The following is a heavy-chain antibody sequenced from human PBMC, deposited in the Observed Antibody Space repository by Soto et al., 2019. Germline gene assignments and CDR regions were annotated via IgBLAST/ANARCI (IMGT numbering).Heavy chain of an antibody. CDR2: IYHSGST. J-gene: IGHJ2*01. CDR3: ARTGYPPNQRFDL. Sequence: SETLSLTCAVSGYSISSGYYWGWIRQPPGKGLEWIGSIYHSGSTNDNPSLKSRVTISVDTSKNQFSLKLTSVTAADTAVYYCARTGYPPNQRFDLWRRGTRVTVSS. CDR1: GYSISSGYY. V-gene: IGHV4-38-2*01. D-gene: IGHD3-9*01.